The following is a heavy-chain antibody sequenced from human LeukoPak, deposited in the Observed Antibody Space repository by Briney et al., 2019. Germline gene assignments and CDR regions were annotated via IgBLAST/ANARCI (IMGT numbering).Heavy chain of an antibody. CDR1: GGSISSYY. D-gene: IGHD5-18*01. V-gene: IGHV4-59*01. J-gene: IGHJ2*01. CDR3: ARRSGYSYGYYWYFDL. Sequence: PSETLSLTCTVSGGSISSYYWSWIRQPPGKGLEWIGYIYYSGSTNYNPSLKSRVTISVDTSKNQFSLKLSSVTAADTAVYYCARRSGYSYGYYWYFDLWGRGTLVTVSS. CDR2: IYYSGST.